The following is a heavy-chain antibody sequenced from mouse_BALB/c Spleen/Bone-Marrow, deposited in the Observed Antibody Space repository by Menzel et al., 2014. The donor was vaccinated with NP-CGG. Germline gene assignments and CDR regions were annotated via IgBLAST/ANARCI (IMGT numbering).Heavy chain of an antibody. J-gene: IGHJ1*01. CDR2: IDTSDSYT. CDR1: GYTFTDYW. CDR3: ARRYGHYWYFDV. D-gene: IGHD2-10*02. V-gene: IGHV1-69*01. Sequence: VQLQQSGAELVMPGASVKMSCKASGYTFTDYWMHWVKQRPGQGLEWIGAIDTSDSYTTYNQNFKDKATLTVDESSGTAYMQFSSLTSEDSAVYYCARRYGHYWYFDVWGAGTTVTVSS.